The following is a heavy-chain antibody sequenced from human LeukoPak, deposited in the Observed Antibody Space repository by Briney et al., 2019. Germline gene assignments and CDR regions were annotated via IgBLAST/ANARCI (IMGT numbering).Heavy chain of an antibody. Sequence: ASVKVSCKASGGTFSSYAISWVRQAPGQGLEWMGGIIPMFGTANYAQKFQGRVTITADKSTSTAYMEPSSLRSEDTAVYYCARDPPGRPYSSSSYGWGQGTLVTVSS. CDR1: GGTFSSYA. CDR2: IIPMFGTA. D-gene: IGHD6-6*01. CDR3: ARDPPGRPYSSSSYG. J-gene: IGHJ4*02. V-gene: IGHV1-69*06.